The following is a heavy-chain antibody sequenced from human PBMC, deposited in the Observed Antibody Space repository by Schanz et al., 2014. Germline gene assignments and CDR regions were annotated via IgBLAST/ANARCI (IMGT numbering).Heavy chain of an antibody. CDR2: IYYSGST. D-gene: IGHD1-1*01. Sequence: QVQLQESGPGLVKPSQTLSLTCAVSGGSISSGGYSWNWIRQPPGKGLEWIVYIYYSGSTYYNPSRKSRVTIPEDPPKTHSPLKRSSVPAADTAVYYCARGGRTTYNYYYGMDVWGQGTTVTVSS. CDR1: GGSISSGGYS. CDR3: ARGGRTTYNYYYGMDV. J-gene: IGHJ6*02. V-gene: IGHV4-30-4*07.